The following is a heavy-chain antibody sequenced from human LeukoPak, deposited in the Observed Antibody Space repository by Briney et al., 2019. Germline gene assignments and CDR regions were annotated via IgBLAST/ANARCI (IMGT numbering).Heavy chain of an antibody. Sequence: SETLSLTCTVSGGSISSSGHYWGWIRQPPGKGLEWIGSIYYSGSTYYNPSLKSRVTISVDRSKSQYSLKLSSVTAADTAVYYCARKRDGYNSGYFDLWGRDTLVAVSS. CDR3: ARKRDGYNSGYFDL. V-gene: IGHV4-39*01. D-gene: IGHD5-24*01. CDR1: GGSISSSGHY. CDR2: IYYSGST. J-gene: IGHJ2*01.